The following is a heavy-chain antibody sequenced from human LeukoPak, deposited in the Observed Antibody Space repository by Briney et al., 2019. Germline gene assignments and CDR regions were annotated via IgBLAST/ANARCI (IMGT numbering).Heavy chain of an antibody. CDR2: ISGSGTRT. J-gene: IGHJ3*02. Sequence: GGSLRLSSEFPGFNFISYGMSWVRQAPGKGLEWVSLISGSGTRTNYAGSVKGRFTISIDNSKNTVYLQMDSLGAEDTAVYYCVRDNYDSNRSPSYIWGQGTKVTVSS. CDR3: VRDNYDSNRSPSYI. V-gene: IGHV3-23*01. CDR1: GFNFISYG. D-gene: IGHD3-22*01.